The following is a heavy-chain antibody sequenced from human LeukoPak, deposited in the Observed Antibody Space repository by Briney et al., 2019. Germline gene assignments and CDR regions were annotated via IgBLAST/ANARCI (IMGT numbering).Heavy chain of an antibody. CDR2: INPNSGGT. V-gene: IGHV1-2*02. D-gene: IGHD4-17*01. CDR1: GYTFTGYY. CDR3: ARGLVGGDYYGDYGVY. Sequence: GASVKVSCKASGYTFTGYYMHWGRQAPGQGLEWMGWINPNSGGTNYAQKFQGRVTMTRDTSISTAYMELSRLRSDDTAVYYCARGLVGGDYYGDYGVYWGQGTLVTVSS. J-gene: IGHJ4*02.